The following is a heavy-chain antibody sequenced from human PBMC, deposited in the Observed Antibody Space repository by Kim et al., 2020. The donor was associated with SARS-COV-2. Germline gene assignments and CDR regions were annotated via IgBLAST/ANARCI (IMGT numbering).Heavy chain of an antibody. J-gene: IGHJ5*02. CDR1: GYTLTELS. Sequence: ASVNVSCKVSGYTLTELSMHWVRQAPGKGLEWMGGFDPEDGETIYAQKFQGRVTMTEDTSTDTAYMELSSLRSEDTAVYYCATSPSIAAASWFDPWGQGTLVTVSS. D-gene: IGHD6-13*01. CDR2: FDPEDGET. V-gene: IGHV1-24*01. CDR3: ATSPSIAAASWFDP.